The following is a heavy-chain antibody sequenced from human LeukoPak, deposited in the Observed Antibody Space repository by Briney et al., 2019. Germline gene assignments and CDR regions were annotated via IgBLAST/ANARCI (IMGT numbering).Heavy chain of an antibody. J-gene: IGHJ4*02. V-gene: IGHV1-69*05. D-gene: IGHD3-3*01. CDR2: IIPIFGTA. CDR3: ARSFGGYYDFWSGYPY. Sequence: GASVKVSCKASGGTFGSYAISWVRQAPGQGLEWMGGIIPIFGTANYAQKFQGRVTITTDESTSTAYMELSSLRSEDTAVYYCARSFGGYYDFWSGYPYWGQGTLVTVSS. CDR1: GGTFGSYA.